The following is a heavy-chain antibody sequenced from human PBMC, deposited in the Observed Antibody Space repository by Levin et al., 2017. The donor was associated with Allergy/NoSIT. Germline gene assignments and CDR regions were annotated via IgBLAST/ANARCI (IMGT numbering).Heavy chain of an antibody. CDR1: GFTFSSYS. D-gene: IGHD1-26*01. CDR3: ARAPLPLFGPQGGSSLFRLGMDV. J-gene: IGHJ6*02. CDR2: ISSSSSYI. Sequence: GGSLRLSCAASGFTFSSYSMNWVRQAPGKGLEWVSSISSSSSYIYYADSVKGRFTISRDNAKNSLYLQMNSLRAEDTAVYYCARAPLPLFGPQGGSSLFRLGMDVWGQGTTVTVSS. V-gene: IGHV3-21*01.